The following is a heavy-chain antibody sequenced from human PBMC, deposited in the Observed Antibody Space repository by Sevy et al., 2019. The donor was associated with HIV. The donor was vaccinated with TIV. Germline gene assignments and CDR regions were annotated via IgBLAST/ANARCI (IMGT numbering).Heavy chain of an antibody. V-gene: IGHV1-2*06. J-gene: IGHJ5*02. D-gene: IGHD3-22*01. CDR3: AREDYYDASGGWVDP. Sequence: VKVSCKASGYTFIDYYIHWVRQAPGQALEWMGRINPNSGATNYAQKFQDRVTMTRDTSISTSYMELRRLRSDDTAVYYCAREDYYDASGGWVDPWGQGTLVTVSS. CDR2: INPNSGAT. CDR1: GYTFIDYY.